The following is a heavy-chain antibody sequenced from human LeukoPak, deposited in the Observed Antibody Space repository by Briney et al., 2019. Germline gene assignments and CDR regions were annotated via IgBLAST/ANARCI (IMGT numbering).Heavy chain of an antibody. V-gene: IGHV1-46*01. CDR2: INPGSGFT. J-gene: IGHJ5*02. Sequence: GASVKVSCKASGYTFTSYYLHWVRQAPGQGLEYMGMINPGSGFTFYAQNLQGRVTMTRDTSTSTVCMEVSSLRSEDTAVYYCVRERPGACWFDPWGQGTLVTVSS. CDR3: VRERPGACWFDP. CDR1: GYTFTSYY. D-gene: IGHD3-10*01.